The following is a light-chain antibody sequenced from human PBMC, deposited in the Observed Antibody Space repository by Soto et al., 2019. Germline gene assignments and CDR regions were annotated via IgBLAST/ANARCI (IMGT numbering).Light chain of an antibody. V-gene: IGKV3-11*01. J-gene: IGKJ4*01. CDR1: QSVSRY. CDR2: DAS. CDR3: QQRFNWPLT. Sequence: EIVLTQSPATLSLSPGERATLSCRASQSVSRYLAWYQQKPGQAPRLLIYDASNKATGIPARFSVSVSGTDFTLTISSLEPEDFAVYYCQQRFNWPLTFGGGTKVEIK.